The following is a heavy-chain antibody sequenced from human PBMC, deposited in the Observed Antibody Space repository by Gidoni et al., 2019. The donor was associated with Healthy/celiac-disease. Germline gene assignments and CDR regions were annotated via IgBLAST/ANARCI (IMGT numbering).Heavy chain of an antibody. Sequence: QVQLVQSGAAVKKPGSAVKVSCQASGGNFSSDAISWVRQAPGQGLAWMGRIIPILGIANYAQKFQGSVTFTADKFTSTAYRALSRLRSEDTAVYYCAREDCSGGSCYGLLYYFDYWGQGTLVTVSS. D-gene: IGHD2-15*01. J-gene: IGHJ4*02. CDR2: IIPILGIA. V-gene: IGHV1-69*04. CDR1: GGNFSSDA. CDR3: AREDCSGGSCYGLLYYFDY.